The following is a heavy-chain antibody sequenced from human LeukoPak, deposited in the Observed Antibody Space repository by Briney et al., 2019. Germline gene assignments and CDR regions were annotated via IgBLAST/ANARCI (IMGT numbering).Heavy chain of an antibody. Sequence: SVKVSCKASGGTFSRYAISWVRQAPGQGLEWMGGIIPIFGTANYAQKFQGRVTITTDESTSTADMELSSLRSEDTAVYYCARGGRPKSYCSSTSCFYNWFDPWGQGTLVTVSS. D-gene: IGHD2-2*01. CDR2: IIPIFGTA. V-gene: IGHV1-69*05. CDR1: GGTFSRYA. CDR3: ARGGRPKSYCSSTSCFYNWFDP. J-gene: IGHJ5*02.